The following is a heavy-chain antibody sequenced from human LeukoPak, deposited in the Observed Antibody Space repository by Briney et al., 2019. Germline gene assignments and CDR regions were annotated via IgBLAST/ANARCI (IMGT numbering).Heavy chain of an antibody. CDR3: GRVSCGGNCYSLIGTFDI. D-gene: IGHD2-15*01. CDR1: GYSFTGHY. J-gene: IGHJ3*02. V-gene: IGHV1-2*02. Sequence: GASVKVSCKASGYSFTGHYIHWVRQAPGQGLEWMGWLNPNSGGTKFAQKFQARVTLTRDTSISTAYMELSSLTSDDTAVYYCGRVSCGGNCYSLIGTFDIWGQGTMVTVSS. CDR2: LNPNSGGT.